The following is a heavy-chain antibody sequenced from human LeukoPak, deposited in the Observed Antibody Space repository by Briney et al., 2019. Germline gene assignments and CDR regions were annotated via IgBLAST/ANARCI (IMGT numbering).Heavy chain of an antibody. CDR1: GFSLSTSGVG. J-gene: IGHJ4*02. CDR2: IYWDDDK. V-gene: IGHV2-5*02. CDR3: AHTAMITFGGVIALYYFDY. D-gene: IGHD3-16*02. Sequence: SGPTLVNPTQTLTLTCTFSGFSLSTSGVGVGWIRQPPGKALEWLALIYWDDDKRYSPSLKSRLTITKDTSKNQVVLTMTNMDPVDTATYYCAHTAMITFGGVIALYYFDYWGQGTLVTVSS.